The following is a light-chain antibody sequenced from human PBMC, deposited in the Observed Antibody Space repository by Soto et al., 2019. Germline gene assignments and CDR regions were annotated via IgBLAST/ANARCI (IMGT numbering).Light chain of an antibody. Sequence: EIVMTQSPATLSVSRVERVTLSCRASQSVSSNLAWYQQKPGQAPRLLIYGASTRATGIPARFSGGGSETEFTLTISSLQSEDFAVHYCQQYHNWPPRTFGQGTKVEIK. CDR1: QSVSSN. J-gene: IGKJ1*01. CDR2: GAS. CDR3: QQYHNWPPRT. V-gene: IGKV3-15*01.